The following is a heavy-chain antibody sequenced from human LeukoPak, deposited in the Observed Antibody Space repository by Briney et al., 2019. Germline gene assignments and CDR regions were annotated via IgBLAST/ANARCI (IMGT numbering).Heavy chain of an antibody. D-gene: IGHD3-3*01. J-gene: IGHJ6*03. Sequence: ASVKVSCKASGYTFTGYYMHWVRQAPGQGLEWMGWINPNSGGTNYAQKLQGRVTMTRDTSISTAYMELSRLRSDDTAVYYCARPRGVLYGTYYYYYMDVWGKGTTVTISS. V-gene: IGHV1-2*02. CDR1: GYTFTGYY. CDR3: ARPRGVLYGTYYYYYMDV. CDR2: INPNSGGT.